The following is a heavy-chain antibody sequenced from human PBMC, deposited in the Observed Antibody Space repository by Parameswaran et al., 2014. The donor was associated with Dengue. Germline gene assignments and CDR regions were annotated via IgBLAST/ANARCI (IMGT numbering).Heavy chain of an antibody. CDR3: ARGVGYYPPMGWYGMDV. CDR2: IYYSGST. V-gene: IGHV4-31*02. D-gene: IGHD3-22*01. J-gene: IGHJ6*02. Sequence: WIRQPPGKGLEWIGYIYYSGSTYYNPSLKSRVTISVDTSKNQFSLKLSSVTAADTAVYYCARGVGYYPPMGWYGMDVWGQGTTVTVSS.